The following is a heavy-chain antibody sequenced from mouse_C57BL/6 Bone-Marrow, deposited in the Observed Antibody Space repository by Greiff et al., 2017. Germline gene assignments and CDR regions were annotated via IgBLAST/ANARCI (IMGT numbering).Heavy chain of an antibody. J-gene: IGHJ2*01. Sequence: VKLQESGPGLVQPSQSLSITCTVSGFSLTSYGVHWVRQSPGKGLEWLGVIWRGGSTDYNAAFMSRLSITKDNSKSQVFFKMNSLQADDTAIYYCAKSGDYDTGHYFDYWGQGTTLTVSS. D-gene: IGHD2-4*01. CDR2: IWRGGST. CDR1: GFSLTSYG. CDR3: AKSGDYDTGHYFDY. V-gene: IGHV2-5*01.